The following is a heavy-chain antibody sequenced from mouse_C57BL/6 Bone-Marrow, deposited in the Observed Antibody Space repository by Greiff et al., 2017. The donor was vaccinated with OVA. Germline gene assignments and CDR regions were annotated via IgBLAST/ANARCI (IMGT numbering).Heavy chain of an antibody. J-gene: IGHJ3*01. CDR2: LDPENGDT. CDR3: TTTVVATPAWFAY. V-gene: IGHV14-4*01. Sequence: EVQLQQSGAELVRPGASVKLSCTASGFNIKDDYMHWVKQRPEQGLEWIGWLDPENGDTEYASKFQGKATITADTSSNTAYLQLSSLTSEDTAVYYCTTTVVATPAWFAYWGQGTLVTVSA. D-gene: IGHD1-1*01. CDR1: GFNIKDDY.